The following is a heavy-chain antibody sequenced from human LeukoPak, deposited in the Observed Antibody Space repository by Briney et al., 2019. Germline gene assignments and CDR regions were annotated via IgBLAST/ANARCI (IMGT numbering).Heavy chain of an antibody. CDR3: LAYYSLSGNYYNGIDY. CDR1: GDSISSSRYC. D-gene: IGHD3-10*01. Sequence: SETLSLTCSVSGDSISSSRYCWGWIRQPPGKGLEWIGSVYHSGSTHYNPSLNSRITISVDTSKNQFSLRLRSVTAADTALYFCLAYYSLSGNYYNGIDYWGQGTLVTV. CDR2: VYHSGST. J-gene: IGHJ4*02. V-gene: IGHV4-39*01.